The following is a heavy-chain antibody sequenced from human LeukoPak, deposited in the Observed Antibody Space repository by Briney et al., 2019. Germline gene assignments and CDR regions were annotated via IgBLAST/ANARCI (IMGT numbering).Heavy chain of an antibody. J-gene: IGHJ4*02. CDR1: GYTFSSYG. V-gene: IGHV3-30*18. CDR2: ISYDGSNK. CDR3: AKDYNTKSPYYFDY. D-gene: IGHD1-1*01. Sequence: PGRSLRLSCAASGYTFSSYGMHWVRQAPGKGLEWVAVISYDGSNKYYADSVKGRFTISRDNSKNTLYLQMNGLRAEDTAVYYCAKDYNTKSPYYFDYWGQGTLVTVSS.